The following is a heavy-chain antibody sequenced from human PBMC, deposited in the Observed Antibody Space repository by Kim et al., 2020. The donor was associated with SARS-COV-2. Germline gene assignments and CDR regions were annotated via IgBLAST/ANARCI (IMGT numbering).Heavy chain of an antibody. CDR3: AIGGYCSGGSCYGGVYYYYGMDV. Sequence: ASVKVSCKASGYTFTSYGISWVRQAPGQGLEWMGWISAYNGNTNYAQKLQGRVTMTTDTSTSTAYMELRSLRSDDTAVYYCAIGGYCSGGSCYGGVYYYYGMDVWGQGTTVTVSS. J-gene: IGHJ6*02. V-gene: IGHV1-18*01. CDR1: GYTFTSYG. CDR2: ISAYNGNT. D-gene: IGHD2-15*01.